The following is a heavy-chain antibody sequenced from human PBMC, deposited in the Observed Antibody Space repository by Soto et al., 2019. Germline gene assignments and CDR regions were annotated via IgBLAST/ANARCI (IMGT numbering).Heavy chain of an antibody. CDR1: GFSLSANGVS. D-gene: IGHD7-27*01. CDR3: PRLSGDGQDY. CDR2: IYWDDDK. J-gene: IGHJ4*02. Sequence: QITLKESGPTLVKPTQTLTLTCTFSGFSLSANGVSVGWIRQPPGKALEWLALIYWDDDKRYSPSLQSRLTIIKDTSKNQVVLTMTNMDPADTATYYCPRLSGDGQDYWGQGTLVTVSS. V-gene: IGHV2-5*02.